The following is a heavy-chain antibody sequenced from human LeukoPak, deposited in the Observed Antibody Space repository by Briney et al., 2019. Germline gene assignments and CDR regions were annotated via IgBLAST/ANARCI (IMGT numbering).Heavy chain of an antibody. CDR3: ARAESSNWDTKYYFDY. D-gene: IGHD4-11*01. V-gene: IGHV1-69*05. Sequence: SVKVSCKASGGTFSSYAISWVRQAPGQGLEWMGGIIPIFGTANYAQKFQGRVTMTRDTSISTAYMELSRLRSDDTAVYYCARAESSNWDTKYYFDYWGQGTLVTVSS. CDR1: GGTFSSYA. CDR2: IIPIFGTA. J-gene: IGHJ4*02.